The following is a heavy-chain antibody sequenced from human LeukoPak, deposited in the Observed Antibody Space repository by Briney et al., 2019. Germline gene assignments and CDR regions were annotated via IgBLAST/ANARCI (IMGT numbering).Heavy chain of an antibody. D-gene: IGHD4-11*01. Sequence: GGSLRLSCAASGFTFSSYEMNWVRQAPGKGLEWVSYISSSGSTICYADSVKGRFTISRDNAKNSLYLQMNSLRAEDTAVYYCARLTTVIGTTSRYNWFDPWGQGTLVTVSS. CDR1: GFTFSSYE. CDR2: ISSSGSTI. CDR3: ARLTTVIGTTSRYNWFDP. J-gene: IGHJ5*02. V-gene: IGHV3-48*03.